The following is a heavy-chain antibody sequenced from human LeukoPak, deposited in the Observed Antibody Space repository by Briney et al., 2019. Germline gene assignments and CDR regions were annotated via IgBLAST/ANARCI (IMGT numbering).Heavy chain of an antibody. J-gene: IGHJ4*02. V-gene: IGHV1-18*01. CDR2: ISGYNGNT. CDR3: ARDRQQLASLDY. CDR1: GYTFTNYA. D-gene: IGHD6-13*01. Sequence: ASVKVSCKASGYTFTNYAISWVRQAPGQGLEWMGWISGYNGNTNYAQKLQGRVTMTTETSTSTAYMELRSLRSDDTAVYYCARDRQQLASLDYWGQGTLVTVSS.